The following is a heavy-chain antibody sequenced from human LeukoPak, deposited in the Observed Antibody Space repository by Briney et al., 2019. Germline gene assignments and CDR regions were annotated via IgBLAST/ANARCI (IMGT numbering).Heavy chain of an antibody. CDR1: GFTFGDFA. D-gene: IGHD3-22*01. CDR2: ISWNSGSI. CDR3: ARKTYYYDSSDFGWFDF. J-gene: IGHJ5*01. Sequence: GGSLRLSCTASGFTFGDFAMSWVRQAPGKGLEWVSGISWNSGSIGYADSVKGRFTISRDNSKNTLFLQMNSLRAEDTAVYYCARKTYYYDSSDFGWFDFWGQGTLVNVSS. V-gene: IGHV3-9*01.